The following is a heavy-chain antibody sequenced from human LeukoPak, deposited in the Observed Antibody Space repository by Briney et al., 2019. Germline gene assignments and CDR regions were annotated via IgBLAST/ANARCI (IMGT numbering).Heavy chain of an antibody. V-gene: IGHV3-15*01. J-gene: IGHJ4*02. D-gene: IGHD3-16*01. CDR2: IKSKSDGGTT. Sequence: GGSLRLSCAASGITFSHVWMSWARQAPGKGLEWVGRIKSKSDGGTTDYAAPVKGRFTISRDDSKNTLYLQMNSLKSEDTAVYYCTTNHYVLVDSWGQGTLVTVSS. CDR3: TTNHYVLVDS. CDR1: GITFSHVW.